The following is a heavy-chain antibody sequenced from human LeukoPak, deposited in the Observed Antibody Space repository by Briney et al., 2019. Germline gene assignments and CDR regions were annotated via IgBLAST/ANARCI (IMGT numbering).Heavy chain of an antibody. V-gene: IGHV1-69*05. J-gene: IGHJ6*03. CDR2: IMPLFGTA. Sequence: SVKVSCKASGGTFNSYAISWVRQAPGQGLEWMGGIMPLFGTANYAQEFQGRVTSTTDESASTAYMEVSSLRSEDTAVYYCASGSLGDGYGVGDYYQYMDVWGKGTTVTVSS. D-gene: IGHD5-24*01. CDR3: ASGSLGDGYGVGDYYQYMDV. CDR1: GGTFNSYA.